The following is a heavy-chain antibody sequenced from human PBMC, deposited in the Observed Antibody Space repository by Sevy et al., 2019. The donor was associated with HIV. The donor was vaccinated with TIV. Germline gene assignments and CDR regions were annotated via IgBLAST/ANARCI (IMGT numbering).Heavy chain of an antibody. V-gene: IGHV1-2*02. D-gene: IGHD3-3*01. CDR3: ASHYDFWSGYLPRYYYYYMDV. Sequence: ASVKVSCEASGYTFTGYYMHWVRQAPGQGLEWMGWINPNSGGTNYAQKFQGRVTMTRDTSISTAYMELSRQRSDDTAVYYCASHYDFWSGYLPRYYYYYMDVWGKGTTVTVSS. CDR1: GYTFTGYY. J-gene: IGHJ6*03. CDR2: INPNSGGT.